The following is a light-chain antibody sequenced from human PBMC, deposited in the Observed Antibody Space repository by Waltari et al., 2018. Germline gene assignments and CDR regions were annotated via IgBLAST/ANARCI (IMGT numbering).Light chain of an antibody. CDR1: KLGDKY. V-gene: IGLV3-1*01. J-gene: IGLJ2*01. Sequence: SYDLTQQPSVSVSPGQTASITCSGDKLGDKYACWFQQKPGQSPVLFIYQDRKRPSGIPERFAGSNSGNTATLTISGTQAMDEADYYCQAWDSSTAVFGGGTKLTVL. CDR3: QAWDSSTAV. CDR2: QDR.